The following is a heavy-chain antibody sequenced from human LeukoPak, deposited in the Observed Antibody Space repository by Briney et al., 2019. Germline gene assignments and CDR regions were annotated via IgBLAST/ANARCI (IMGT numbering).Heavy chain of an antibody. Sequence: PSETLSLTCAVYGGSFSGYYWSWIRQPPGKGLEWIGEINHSGSTNYNPSLKSRVTILVDTSKNEFSLKLSSVTAADTAVYDCARAGTRRDIAGATRAVKYWGQGTLVTVSS. CDR3: ARAGTRRDIAGATRAVKY. D-gene: IGHD1-26*01. CDR2: INHSGST. J-gene: IGHJ4*02. V-gene: IGHV4-34*01. CDR1: GGSFSGYY.